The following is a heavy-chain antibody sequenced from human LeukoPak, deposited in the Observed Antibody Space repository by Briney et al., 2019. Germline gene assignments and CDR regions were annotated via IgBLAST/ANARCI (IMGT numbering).Heavy chain of an antibody. CDR3: ARSITMVRGAVPYYFDY. V-gene: IGHV3-11*01. CDR2: ISSSGSTI. J-gene: IGHJ4*02. CDR1: GFTFSDYY. Sequence: GGSLRLSCAASGFTFSDYYMSWIRQAPGKGLEWVSYISSSGSTIYYADSVKGRFTISRDSAKNSLYLQMNSLRAEDTAVYYCARSITMVRGAVPYYFDYWGQGTLVTVSS. D-gene: IGHD3-10*01.